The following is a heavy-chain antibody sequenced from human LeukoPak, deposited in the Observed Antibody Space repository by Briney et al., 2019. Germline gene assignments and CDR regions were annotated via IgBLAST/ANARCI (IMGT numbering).Heavy chain of an antibody. V-gene: IGHV1-18*01. J-gene: IGHJ4*02. Sequence: ASVKLSCKTSGYTFKNYGINWVRQAPGQGLELMGLISTYNGNTNYAQKFQGRFTMTTDTSTCTAYLEMRSLRSDDTAVYYCARDVDYYDSSGHTADFDSWGQGTLVTVSS. D-gene: IGHD3-22*01. CDR1: GYTFKNYG. CDR3: ARDVDYYDSSGHTADFDS. CDR2: ISTYNGNT.